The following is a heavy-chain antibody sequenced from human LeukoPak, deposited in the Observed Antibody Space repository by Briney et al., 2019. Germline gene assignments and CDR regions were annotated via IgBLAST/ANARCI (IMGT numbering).Heavy chain of an antibody. CDR1: GYSFATNW. Sequence: RGESLKFSCKCSGYSFATNWIAWVRHPHGKGLGWIGVIYPVDSETRYRPSFQGQVTISVDKTPSTAYLQSSSLKASETARYYCARTNYYETSGWASGLSPFDIWGRGTMVTVSS. V-gene: IGHV5-51*01. CDR3: ARTNYYETSGWASGLSPFDI. D-gene: IGHD3-22*01. J-gene: IGHJ3*02. CDR2: IYPVDSET.